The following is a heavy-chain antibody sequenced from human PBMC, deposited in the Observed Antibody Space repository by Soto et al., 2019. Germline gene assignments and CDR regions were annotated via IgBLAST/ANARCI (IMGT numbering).Heavy chain of an antibody. CDR2: INHSGST. J-gene: IGHJ6*02. CDR3: ARGNSDSGITIFGVVRSTPLMDV. V-gene: IGHV4-34*01. Sequence: SETLSLTCAVYGGSFSGYYWSWIRQPPGKGLEWIGEINHSGSTNYNPSLKSRVTISVDTSKNQFSLKLSSVTAADTAVYYCARGNSDSGITIFGVVRSTPLMDVWGQGTTVTVSS. CDR1: GGSFSGYY. D-gene: IGHD3-3*01.